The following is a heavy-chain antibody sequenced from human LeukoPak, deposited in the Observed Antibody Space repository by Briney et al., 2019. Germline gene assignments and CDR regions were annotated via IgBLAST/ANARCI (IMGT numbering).Heavy chain of an antibody. Sequence: SETLSLTCSVSVGSISSYYCMWLRQPAGKGLEWIGRIYTSGSTNYNPSLKSRVTMSVDTSKNQFSLKLSSVTAADTAVYYCARDKRYIVVVPAQPSGIDLWGQGTTVTVSS. CDR3: ARDKRYIVVVPAQPSGIDL. D-gene: IGHD2-2*01. V-gene: IGHV4-4*07. CDR2: IYTSGST. J-gene: IGHJ6*02. CDR1: VGSISSYY.